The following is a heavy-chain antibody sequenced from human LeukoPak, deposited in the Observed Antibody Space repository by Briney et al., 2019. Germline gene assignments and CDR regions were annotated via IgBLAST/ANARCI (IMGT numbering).Heavy chain of an antibody. Sequence: GGSLRLSCAASGFTFRSYALQWVRQAPGKGLEWVSYITYNSGTIFYADSVKGRFTTSRDNAKDSLYLQMSSLRDEDTAVYYCARDSGYSYADDYWGQGTLVTVSS. CDR1: GFTFRSYA. CDR2: ITYNSGTI. J-gene: IGHJ4*02. CDR3: ARDSGYSYADDY. V-gene: IGHV3-48*02. D-gene: IGHD5-18*01.